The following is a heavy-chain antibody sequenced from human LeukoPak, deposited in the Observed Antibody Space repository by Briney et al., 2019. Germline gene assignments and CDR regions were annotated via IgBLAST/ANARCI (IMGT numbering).Heavy chain of an antibody. CDR3: AREGDGYNGVFDY. CDR1: GFTVSSNY. CDR2: IYSGGST. D-gene: IGHD5-24*01. Sequence: PGGSLRLSCAASGFTVSSNYMSWVRQAPGKGLEWVSVIYSGGSTYYADSVKGRFTISRDNSKNTLYFQMNSLRAKDTAVYYCAREGDGYNGVFDYWGQGTLVTVSS. V-gene: IGHV3-53*01. J-gene: IGHJ4*02.